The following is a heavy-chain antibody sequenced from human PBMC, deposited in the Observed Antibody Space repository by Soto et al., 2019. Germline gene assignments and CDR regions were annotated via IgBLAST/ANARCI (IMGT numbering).Heavy chain of an antibody. CDR3: AKGRGGKTVANFGMDD. CDR1: GDSVSNDY. V-gene: IGHV1-46*01. Sequence: ASVKVSCKASGDSVSNDYLHWVRQAPGQGFEWLGLISPFGGATAYAQRFKGRVTVTMDKSSTSFYLELSSLRSDDTAVYYCAKGRGGKTVANFGMDDWGQGVTVTVS. J-gene: IGHJ6*02. D-gene: IGHD3-16*01. CDR2: ISPFGGAT.